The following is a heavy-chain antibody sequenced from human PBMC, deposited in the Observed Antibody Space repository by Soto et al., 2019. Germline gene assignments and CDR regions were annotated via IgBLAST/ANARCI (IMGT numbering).Heavy chain of an antibody. CDR2: LNAGNGHT. CDR1: GYTFRTYA. J-gene: IGHJ6*03. Sequence: ASVKVSCKASGYTFRTYAMHWVRQAPGQRLEWMGWLNAGNGHTKYSQKFQGRVTISSDTSANTVYMELSSLKSEDTAVYDCARAATVIYYYHMGVWGKGTTVTVSS. CDR3: ARAATVIYYYHMGV. D-gene: IGHD4-17*01. V-gene: IGHV1-3*01.